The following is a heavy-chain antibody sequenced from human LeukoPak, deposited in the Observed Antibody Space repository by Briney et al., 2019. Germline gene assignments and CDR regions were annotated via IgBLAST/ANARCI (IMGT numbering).Heavy chain of an antibody. Sequence: SETLSLTCAVYGRSFSGYYWSWIRQPPGKGLEWIGEINHSGSTNYNPSLKSRVTISVDTSKNQFSLKLSSVTAADTAVYYCASPYYDFWSGYLNWLDPWGQGTLVTVSS. CDR2: INHSGST. CDR3: ASPYYDFWSGYLNWLDP. V-gene: IGHV4-34*01. D-gene: IGHD3-3*01. CDR1: GRSFSGYY. J-gene: IGHJ5*02.